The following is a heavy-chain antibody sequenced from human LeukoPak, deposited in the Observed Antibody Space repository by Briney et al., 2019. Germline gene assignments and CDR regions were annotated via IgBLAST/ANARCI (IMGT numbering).Heavy chain of an antibody. D-gene: IGHD3-10*01. CDR1: GGSISSSSYY. Sequence: PSDTLSLTRTLSGGSISSSSYYWSWLRQPRGKGLEWFGYIYYSGSTNYNPSLKSRISISVDMSKNQFSLKLISVTAADTAVYYCARDLGYYTSGSSNWVDPRGQGTLVTVSS. CDR2: IYYSGST. J-gene: IGHJ5*02. CDR3: ARDLGYYTSGSSNWVDP. V-gene: IGHV4-61*01.